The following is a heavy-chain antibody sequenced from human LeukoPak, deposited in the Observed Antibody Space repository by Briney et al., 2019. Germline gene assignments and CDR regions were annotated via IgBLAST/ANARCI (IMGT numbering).Heavy chain of an antibody. J-gene: IGHJ4*02. Sequence: SETLSLTCTVSGGSISSSNYYWGWIRQPPGKGLEWIGSMYYSGTTYYNPSLKSRVTISVDTSKKQFSLRLSSVTAADTAVYYCARENYYNTSGVTDYWGQGTLVTVSS. CDR1: GGSISSSNYY. D-gene: IGHD3-22*01. CDR2: MYYSGTT. V-gene: IGHV4-39*07. CDR3: ARENYYNTSGVTDY.